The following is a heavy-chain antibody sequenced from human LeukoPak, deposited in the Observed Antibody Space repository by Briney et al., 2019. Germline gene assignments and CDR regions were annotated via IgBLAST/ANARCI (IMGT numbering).Heavy chain of an antibody. CDR1: GLTFNSYW. Sequence: GGSLRLSCAASGLTFNSYWIHWVRQAPGKGLVWVSRIDEDGKTIDYADSVKGRFTISRDNAKDTLYLHMSSLRDEDTAVYYCVSDLCGGDDQWGRGTLVTVSS. D-gene: IGHD3-3*01. CDR2: IDEDGKTI. J-gene: IGHJ5*02. V-gene: IGHV3-74*01. CDR3: VSDLCGGDDQ.